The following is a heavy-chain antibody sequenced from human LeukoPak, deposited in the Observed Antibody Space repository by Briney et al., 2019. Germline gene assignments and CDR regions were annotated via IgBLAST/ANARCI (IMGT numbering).Heavy chain of an antibody. V-gene: IGHV3-23*01. D-gene: IGHD2-2*01. J-gene: IGHJ4*02. Sequence: GGSLRLSCAASGFTFKNHAMSWVRQAPGKGLEWVSAISGSGGSTYYADSVKGRFTISRDNSKNTLYLQMNSLRAEDTAVYYCANLIPAAMPDFDYWGQGTLVTVSS. CDR1: GFTFKNHA. CDR3: ANLIPAAMPDFDY. CDR2: ISGSGGST.